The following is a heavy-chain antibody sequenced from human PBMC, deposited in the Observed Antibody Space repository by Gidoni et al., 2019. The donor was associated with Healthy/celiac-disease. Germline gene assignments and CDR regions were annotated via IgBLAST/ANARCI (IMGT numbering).Heavy chain of an antibody. D-gene: IGHD2-21*02. V-gene: IGHV1-46*01. CDR2: INPSGGST. CDR3: ARDIHGGGDLY. Sequence: QVQLVQSGAEVKKPGASVKVSCKASGYTFTSYYLHWVRQAPGQGLEWMGIINPSGGSTSYAQKFQGRVTMTRDTSTSTVYMELSSLRSEDTAVYYCARDIHGGGDLYWGQGTLVTVSS. CDR1: GYTFTSYY. J-gene: IGHJ4*02.